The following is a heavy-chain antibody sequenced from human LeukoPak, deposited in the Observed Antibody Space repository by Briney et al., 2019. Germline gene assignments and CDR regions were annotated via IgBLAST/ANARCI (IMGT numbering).Heavy chain of an antibody. CDR3: APHQVLYDILTGFYLY. D-gene: IGHD3-9*01. V-gene: IGHV3-23*01. CDR1: GFTFSSYA. CDR2: ISDSGGRT. J-gene: IGHJ4*02. Sequence: GGSLRLSCAASGFTFSSYAMGWVRQAPGKGLEWVSAISDSGGRTYYADSVRGRFTISRDNSKNTLYLQMNGLRGEDTAVYYCAPHQVLYDILTGFYLYWGQGTLVTVSS.